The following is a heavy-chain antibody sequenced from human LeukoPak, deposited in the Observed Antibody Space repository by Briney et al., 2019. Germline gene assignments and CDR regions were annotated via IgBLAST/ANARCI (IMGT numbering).Heavy chain of an antibody. CDR2: FYYSGST. V-gene: IGHV4-59*01. CDR1: GGSISSYY. CDR3: ARDHSSGWFGYFDL. J-gene: IGHJ2*01. Sequence: SETLSLTCAVSGGSISSYYWSWIRQPPGKGLEWIGYFYYSGSTNYNPSLKSRVTISVDTSKNQFSLKLSSVTAADTAVYYCARDHSSGWFGYFDLWGRGTLVTVSS. D-gene: IGHD6-19*01.